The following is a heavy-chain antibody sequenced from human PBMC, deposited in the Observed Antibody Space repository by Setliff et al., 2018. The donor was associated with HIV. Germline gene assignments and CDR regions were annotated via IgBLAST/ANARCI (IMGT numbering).Heavy chain of an antibody. V-gene: IGHV4-38-2*01. J-gene: IGHJ3*02. CDR1: GYSISSGYY. D-gene: IGHD2-8*01. CDR3: ARLESGVFDI. CDR2: IYHTGST. Sequence: SETLSLTCAVSGYSISSGYYWAWIRQPPGKGLEWIGHIYHTGSTYSNPSLKKRVTISVDTSKNQFSLKLTSVTAADTAVYYCARLESGVFDIWGQGTMVTVSS.